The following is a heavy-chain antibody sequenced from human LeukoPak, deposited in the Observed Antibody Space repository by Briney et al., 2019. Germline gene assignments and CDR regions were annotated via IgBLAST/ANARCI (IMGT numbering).Heavy chain of an antibody. CDR1: GFNFSPCW. CDR3: ARDQGAAGWLSA. D-gene: IGHD3-22*01. Sequence: GGSLRLSCAASGFNFSPCWMHWVRQAPGKGLVWVARMNSDGSITNYADSVKGRFTISRDNAKNTVFLQMNSLRVEDTAVYYCARDQGAAGWLSAWGQGTLVTVSS. CDR2: MNSDGSIT. V-gene: IGHV3-74*01. J-gene: IGHJ4*02.